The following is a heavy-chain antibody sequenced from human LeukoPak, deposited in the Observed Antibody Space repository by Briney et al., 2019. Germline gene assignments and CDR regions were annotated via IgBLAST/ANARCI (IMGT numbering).Heavy chain of an antibody. D-gene: IGHD6-13*01. Sequence: GGSLRLSCAASGFTFSHYYMSWIRQAPGKGLEWVSYISTGGTYTNYADSVKGRFTISRDDAKNSLYLQLNSLRAEDTAVYYCAKRTSGSSWYSSDYWGQGTLVTVSS. CDR2: ISTGGTYT. CDR3: AKRTSGSSWYSSDY. CDR1: GFTFSHYY. J-gene: IGHJ4*02. V-gene: IGHV3-11*03.